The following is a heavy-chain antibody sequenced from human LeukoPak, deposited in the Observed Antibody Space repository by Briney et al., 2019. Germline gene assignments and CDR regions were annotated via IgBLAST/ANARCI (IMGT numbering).Heavy chain of an antibody. Sequence: GGSLRLSCAASGFTFSSSAMTWVRQAPGKGLEWVSAISASGGSTYYADSVKGRFTISRDNSKNTLYLQMNSLRAEDTAVYYCAKVATMYFDYWGQGTLVTVSS. CDR3: AKVATMYFDY. V-gene: IGHV3-23*01. CDR1: GFTFSSSA. J-gene: IGHJ4*02. D-gene: IGHD5-12*01. CDR2: ISASGGST.